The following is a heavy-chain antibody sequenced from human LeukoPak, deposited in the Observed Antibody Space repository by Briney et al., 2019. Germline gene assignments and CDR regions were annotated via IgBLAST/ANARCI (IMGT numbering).Heavy chain of an antibody. J-gene: IGHJ6*02. D-gene: IGHD6-13*01. V-gene: IGHV4-34*01. CDR2: INHSGST. CDR1: GGSFSGYY. CDR3: ARTPRAFSSSWYGYYYGMDV. Sequence: SETLSLTCAVYGGSFSGYYWSWIRQPPGKGLEWIGEINHSGSTNYNPSLKSRVTISVDTSKNQFSLKLSSVTAADTAVYYCARTPRAFSSSWYGYYYGMDVWGQGTTVTVSS.